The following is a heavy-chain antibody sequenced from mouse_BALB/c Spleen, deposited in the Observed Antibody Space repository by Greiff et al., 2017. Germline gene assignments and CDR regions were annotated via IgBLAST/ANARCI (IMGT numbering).Heavy chain of an antibody. V-gene: IGHV10-1*02. CDR1: GFTLHTYA. J-gene: IGHJ4*01. CDR2: IRSKRNNYAT. Sequence: EVMLVESGGGLVQPKGSLNLSCAVSGFTLHTYAMTWVHQAQGKGLEWVARIRSKRNNYATYYADSVKDRFTISRDDSQSRLYLQMNNLKTEDTAMYYCVNADYWGQGTSVTGSS. CDR3: VNADY.